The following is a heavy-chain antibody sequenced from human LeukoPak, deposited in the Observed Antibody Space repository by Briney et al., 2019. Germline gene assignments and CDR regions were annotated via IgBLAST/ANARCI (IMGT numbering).Heavy chain of an antibody. CDR1: GGSINSYY. CDR2: IYYSGST. Sequence: PSETLSLTCTVSGGSINSYYWSWIRQPPGKGLEWIGYIYYSGSTNYNPSLKSRVTISVDTSKNQFSLKLSSVTAADTAVYYCASYSSSWYYFDYWGQGTLVTVSS. J-gene: IGHJ4*02. D-gene: IGHD6-13*01. V-gene: IGHV4-59*01. CDR3: ASYSSSWYYFDY.